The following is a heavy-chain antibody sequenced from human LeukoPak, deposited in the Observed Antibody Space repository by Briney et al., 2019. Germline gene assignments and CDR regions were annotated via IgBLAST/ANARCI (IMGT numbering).Heavy chain of an antibody. Sequence: GASVKVSCKVPEYTLTELSIHWVRQAPGKGLEWMGGFDPEDGETIYAQKCQGRVTMTEDTSTDTAYMELSSLRSEDTAVYYCATDLRRYYYNSGGEIDYWGQGTLVTVSS. D-gene: IGHD3-10*01. J-gene: IGHJ4*02. CDR1: EYTLTELS. V-gene: IGHV1-24*01. CDR3: ATDLRRYYYNSGGEIDY. CDR2: FDPEDGET.